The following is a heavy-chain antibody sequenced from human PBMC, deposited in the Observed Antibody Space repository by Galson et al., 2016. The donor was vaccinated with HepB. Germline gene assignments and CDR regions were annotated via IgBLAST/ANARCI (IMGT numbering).Heavy chain of an antibody. J-gene: IGHJ4*02. CDR1: GLTFSNYE. CDR3: VREPRSGAYYYDY. Sequence: SLRLSCAASGLTFSNYEMSWVRQAPGKGLEWVSYISVSGNSKYYAGSVKGRFTISRDNALNSLYLPMDSLRAEDTGVYYCVREPRSGAYYYDYWGQGTLVTVSS. V-gene: IGHV3-48*03. CDR2: ISVSGNSK.